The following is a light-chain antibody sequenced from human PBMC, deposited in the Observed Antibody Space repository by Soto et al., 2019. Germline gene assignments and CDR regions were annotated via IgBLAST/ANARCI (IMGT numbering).Light chain of an antibody. V-gene: IGLV1-44*01. J-gene: IGLJ2*01. CDR2: SNN. Sequence: QSVLTQPPSASGTPGQRVTISCSGSSSNIGSNTVNWYQQLPGTAPKLLIYSNNQRPSGVPDRFSGSKSGTSASLAISGLQSEDEADYYCAACDDSLNGRVFGGGNKVTVL. CDR1: SSNIGSNT. CDR3: AACDDSLNGRV.